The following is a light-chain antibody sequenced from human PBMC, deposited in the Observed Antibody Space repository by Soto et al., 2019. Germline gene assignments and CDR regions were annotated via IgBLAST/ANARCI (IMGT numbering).Light chain of an antibody. CDR2: GAS. V-gene: IGKV3-15*01. CDR1: QSVSSD. CDR3: QPYSIWRT. J-gene: IGKJ1*01. Sequence: TQTHGNLSVSPGERATLSCRASQSVSSDLAWYQQKAGQAPRLLIYGASTRATGIPARFSGSGSGTEFTLTISSLQSEDFAVYYCQPYSIWRTFAQGTKVDIK.